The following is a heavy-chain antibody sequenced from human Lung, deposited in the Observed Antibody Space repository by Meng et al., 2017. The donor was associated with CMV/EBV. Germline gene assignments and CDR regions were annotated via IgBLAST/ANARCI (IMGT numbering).Heavy chain of an antibody. CDR2: ISYDGSNQ. CDR1: GFTFSSFA. Sequence: GGSLRLXCAASGFTFSSFAMYWVRQAPGKGLEWVAVISYDGSNQYYADSVKGRFTISRANYKNTLYLQMNSLRVEDTAVYYCARDKGGKHAFDIWGQGKMV. CDR3: ARDKGGKHAFDI. V-gene: IGHV3-30-3*01. D-gene: IGHD1-26*01. J-gene: IGHJ3*02.